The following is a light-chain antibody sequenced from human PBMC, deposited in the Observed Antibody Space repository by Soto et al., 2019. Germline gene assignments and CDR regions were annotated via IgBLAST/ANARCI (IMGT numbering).Light chain of an antibody. CDR3: QQLNGYPLT. CDR1: QGISSY. Sequence: IQLTQSPSSLSASVGDRVTITCRASQGISSYLAWYQQEPGKAPKLLIYAASTLQSGVPSRFSGSGSGTDFTLTISSLQPEDFATYYCQQLNGYPLTFGGGTKVDIK. V-gene: IGKV1-9*01. CDR2: AAS. J-gene: IGKJ4*01.